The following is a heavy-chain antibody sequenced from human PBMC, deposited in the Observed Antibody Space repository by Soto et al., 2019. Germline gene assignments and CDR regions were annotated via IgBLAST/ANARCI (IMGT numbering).Heavy chain of an antibody. CDR3: ARDRYSYGDHYVFDY. CDR2: IIPIFGTA. V-gene: IGHV1-69*13. J-gene: IGHJ4*02. D-gene: IGHD5-18*01. Sequence: SVKVSCKASGGTFSSYAISWARQAPGQGLEWMGGIIPIFGTANYAQKFQGRVTITADESTSTAYMELSSLRSEDTAVYYCARDRYSYGDHYVFDYWGQGTLVTVS. CDR1: GGTFSSYA.